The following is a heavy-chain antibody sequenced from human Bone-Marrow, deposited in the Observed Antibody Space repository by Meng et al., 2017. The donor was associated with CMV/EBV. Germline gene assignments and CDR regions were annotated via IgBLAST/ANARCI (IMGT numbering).Heavy chain of an antibody. D-gene: IGHD2-21*01. V-gene: IGHV4-39*07. Sequence: SETLTLTCTVSGGSISSTTYYWGWIRQPPGKGLEWIGSIYYSGSTYYNPSLKSRVTISLDTSKNKFSLKVTSVTAEDTAVYYCARDFLLPIAILDYWGQGKRVTVSS. CDR1: GGSISSTTYY. CDR3: ARDFLLPIAILDY. CDR2: IYYSGST. J-gene: IGHJ4*02.